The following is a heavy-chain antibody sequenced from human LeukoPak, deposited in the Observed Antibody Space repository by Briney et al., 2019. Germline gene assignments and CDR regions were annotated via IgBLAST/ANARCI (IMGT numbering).Heavy chain of an antibody. CDR1: GGSISSYY. CDR3: ARDQDDAFDI. CDR2: IYYSGST. Sequence: SEILSLTCTVSGGSISSYYWSWIRQPPGKGLEWIGYIYYSGSTNYNPSLKSRVTISVDTSKNQFSLKLSSVTAADTAVYYCARDQDDAFDIWGQGTMVTVSS. V-gene: IGHV4-59*01. J-gene: IGHJ3*02.